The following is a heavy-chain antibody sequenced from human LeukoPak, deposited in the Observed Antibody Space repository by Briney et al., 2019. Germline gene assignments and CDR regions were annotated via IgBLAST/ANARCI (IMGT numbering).Heavy chain of an antibody. D-gene: IGHD3-22*01. Sequence: PGGSLRLSCAASGFTFSSYSMNWVRQAPGKGLEWVSSISSSSSYIYYADSVKGRFTISRDNAQNSLYLQMNSLRAEDTAMYYCARDPEGYSYFDYWGQGTLVTVSS. J-gene: IGHJ4*02. CDR1: GFTFSSYS. CDR2: ISSSSSYI. V-gene: IGHV3-21*01. CDR3: ARDPEGYSYFDY.